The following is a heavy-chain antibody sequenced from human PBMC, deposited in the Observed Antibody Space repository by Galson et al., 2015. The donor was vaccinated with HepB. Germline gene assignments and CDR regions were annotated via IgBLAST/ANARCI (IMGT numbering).Heavy chain of an antibody. CDR1: GFTFSYYG. CDR2: ISFDGKSK. J-gene: IGHJ6*03. D-gene: IGHD2-2*01. V-gene: IGHV3-30*03. CDR3: ARDFRYCTSNSCPAHNYYSYYMDV. Sequence: SLRLSCAVSGFTFSYYGIHWVRQAPGKGLEWVAVISFDGKSKYYADSVKGRFTFSRDNSKNTLYLEMNSLRVEDTAMYYCARDFRYCTSNSCPAHNYYSYYMDVWGKGTTVTVSS.